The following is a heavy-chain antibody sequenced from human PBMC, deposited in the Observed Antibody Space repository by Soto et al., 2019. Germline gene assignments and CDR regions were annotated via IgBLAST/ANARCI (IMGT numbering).Heavy chain of an antibody. V-gene: IGHV4-59*01. D-gene: IGHD3-10*01. CDR3: ARSSKTRIDY. CDR2: IYNSGNT. J-gene: IGHJ4*02. Sequence: QVQLQESGPGLVKPSETLSLTCSVSGGSIGSYYWNWIRQPPGKGLEWIGYIYNSGNTNYHSSLKSRITISVDTSKNQFSLKLSSVTAADTALYYCARSSKTRIDYWGQGILVTVSS. CDR1: GGSIGSYY.